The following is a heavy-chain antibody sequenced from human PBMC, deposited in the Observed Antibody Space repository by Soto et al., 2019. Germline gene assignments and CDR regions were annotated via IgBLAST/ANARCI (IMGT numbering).Heavy chain of an antibody. CDR1: GGTFSSYA. Sequence: ASVKVSCKASGGTFSSYAISWVRQAPGQGLEWMGGIIPIFGTANYAQKFQGRVTITADESTSTAYMELSSLRSEDTAVYYCARGPRIYDFWSGYYNWFDTWGQGTLVTVSS. CDR2: IIPIFGTA. D-gene: IGHD3-3*01. CDR3: ARGPRIYDFWSGYYNWFDT. J-gene: IGHJ5*02. V-gene: IGHV1-69*13.